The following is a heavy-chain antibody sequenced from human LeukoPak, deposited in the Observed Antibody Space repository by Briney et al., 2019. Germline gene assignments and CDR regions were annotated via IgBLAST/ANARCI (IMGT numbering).Heavy chain of an antibody. CDR3: ARDPSGYFNY. J-gene: IGHJ4*02. V-gene: IGHV4-61*01. CDR2: VYYSGDT. D-gene: IGHD3-22*01. CDR1: GGSVSSGNYY. Sequence: SETLSLTCTVSGGSVSSGNYYWSWIRQPPGKGLEWIGYVYYSGDTNYNPSLKGRVTISVDTSKNQVSLKLSSVTAADTAVYYCARDPSGYFNYWGQGTLVTVSS.